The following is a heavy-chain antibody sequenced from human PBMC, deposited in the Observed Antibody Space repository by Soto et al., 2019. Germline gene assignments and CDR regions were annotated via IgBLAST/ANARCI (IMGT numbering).Heavy chain of an antibody. V-gene: IGHV3-13*01. Sequence: EVQLVESGGGLAQPGGSLRLSCEAAGITFNTFDIHWVRQRKGKGLEWVSGIGTLFDTYYADAVRGRFSISRDNAMNSFYLQMNDLRVDDTAVYFCARGRSNRCDSSPAPRFDPWGQGILVTVSS. CDR2: IGTLFDT. J-gene: IGHJ5*02. CDR1: GITFNTFD. D-gene: IGHD2-21*01. CDR3: ARGRSNRCDSSPAPRFDP.